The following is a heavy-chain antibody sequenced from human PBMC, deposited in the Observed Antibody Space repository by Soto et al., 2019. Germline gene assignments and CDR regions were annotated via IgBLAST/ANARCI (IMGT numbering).Heavy chain of an antibody. CDR2: ISYGGST. V-gene: IGHV4-28*01. CDR1: GVSISSSNW. Sequence: SETLSLTCAVSGVSISSSNWWSWIRQPPGKGLEWIGCISYGGSTSYNPSLKSRVTISVDTSKNQFSLKLTSVTAADTAVYYCSRGILVWGQGALVTVSS. D-gene: IGHD5-18*01. CDR3: SRGILV. J-gene: IGHJ4*02.